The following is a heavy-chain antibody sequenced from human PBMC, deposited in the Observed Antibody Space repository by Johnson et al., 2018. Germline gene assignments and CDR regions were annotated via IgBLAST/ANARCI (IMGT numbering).Heavy chain of an antibody. CDR3: AKKGKVVGLGGSRDYHYYYMDG. D-gene: IGHD2-15*01. V-gene: IGHV3-23*04. J-gene: IGHJ6*03. CDR1: GFNFTSYA. Sequence: VQLVQSGGHLVQPGGSLRLSCAASGFNFTSYAMSWARQAPGKGLEWVSGISDSGGAQYYADSGRGRFTISRDNSNTTLYLQMNSLRAEETAVYDCAKKGKVVGLGGSRDYHYYYMDGWGKGTTVTVSS. CDR2: ISDSGGAQ.